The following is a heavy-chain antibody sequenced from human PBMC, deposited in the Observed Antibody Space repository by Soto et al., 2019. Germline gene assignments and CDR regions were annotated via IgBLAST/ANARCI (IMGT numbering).Heavy chain of an antibody. D-gene: IGHD3-9*01. CDR1: GGTFSSYT. CDR2: IIPILGIA. J-gene: IGHJ5*02. CDR3: ARFLNPNYGILTGDNWYDP. V-gene: IGHV1-69*02. Sequence: QVQLVQSGAEVKKPGSSVKVSCKASGGTFSSYTISWVRQAPGQGLEWMGRIIPILGIANYAQKFQGRVTITADKSTSPDYMEPSSLISEHTAVYYCARFLNPNYGILTGDNWYDPWGQGTLVTVS.